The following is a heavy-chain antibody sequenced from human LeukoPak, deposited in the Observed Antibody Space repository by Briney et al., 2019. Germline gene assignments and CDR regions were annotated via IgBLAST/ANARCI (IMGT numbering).Heavy chain of an antibody. CDR3: ARYRRYYYDSSGYYDNWFDP. V-gene: IGHV1-69*01. CDR2: IIPIFGTA. CDR1: GGTFSSYA. Sequence: SVKVSFKASGGTFSSYAISWVRQAPGQGLEWMGGIIPIFGTANYAQKFQGRVTITADESTSTAYMELSSLRSEDTAVYYCARYRRYYYDSSGYYDNWFDPWGQGTLVTVSS. D-gene: IGHD3-22*01. J-gene: IGHJ5*02.